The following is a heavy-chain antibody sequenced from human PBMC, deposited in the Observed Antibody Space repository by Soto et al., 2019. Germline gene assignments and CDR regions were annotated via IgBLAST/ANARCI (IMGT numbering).Heavy chain of an antibody. CDR2: IHYSGST. D-gene: IGHD6-19*01. V-gene: IGHV4-39*01. CDR1: GGSIRDTIYY. CDR3: ARHMRAVADPLAY. Sequence: SETLSLTCTVSGGSIRDTIYYWGWIRQPPGKGLEWIGSIHYSGSTHYNPSLKSRVTISVDPSKSQFSLNLTSVTPADTSVYYCARHMRAVADPLAYWGQGTVVT. J-gene: IGHJ4*02.